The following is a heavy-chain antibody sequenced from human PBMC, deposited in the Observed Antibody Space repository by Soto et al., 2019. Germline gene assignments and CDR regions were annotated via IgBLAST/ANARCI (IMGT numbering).Heavy chain of an antibody. V-gene: IGHV1-2*02. D-gene: IGHD3-22*01. CDR1: GYTFTGYY. J-gene: IGHJ4*02. CDR2: INPNSGGT. CDR3: ANAHYYDSSGYSLYYFDY. Sequence: ASVKVSCKASGYTFTGYYMHWLRQAPGQGLEWMGWINPNSGGTNYAQKFQGRVTMTRDTSISTAYMELSRLRSDDTAVYYCANAHYYDSSGYSLYYFDYWGQGTLVTVSS.